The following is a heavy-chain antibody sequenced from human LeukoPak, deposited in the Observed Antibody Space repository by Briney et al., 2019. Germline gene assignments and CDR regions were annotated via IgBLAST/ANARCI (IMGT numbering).Heavy chain of an antibody. V-gene: IGHV3-13*01. CDR2: IGTAGDT. CDR3: ARGAKSATWQYYYGSGSQRSAFDI. CDR1: GFTFSSYD. D-gene: IGHD3-10*01. J-gene: IGHJ3*02. Sequence: PGGSLRLSCAASGFTFSSYDMHWVRQATGKGLEWVSAIGTAGDTYYPGSVKGRFTISRENAKNSLYLQMNSLRAGDTAVYYCARGAKSATWQYYYGSGSQRSAFDIWGHGTMVTVSS.